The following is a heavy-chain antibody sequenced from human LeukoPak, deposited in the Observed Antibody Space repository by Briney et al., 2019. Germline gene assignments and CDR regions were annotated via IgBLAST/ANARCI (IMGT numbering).Heavy chain of an antibody. J-gene: IGHJ4*02. D-gene: IGHD1-26*01. V-gene: IGHV3-23*01. CDR2: ISDSGGST. CDR3: AKPIVGPKRTHFDS. CDR1: GFTFSSYA. Sequence: VQPGGSLRLSCAASGFTFSSYAMSWVRQAPGKGLEWVSAISDSGGSTYYAGSVKGRFTISRDNSKSTLYLQMNSLRAEDTAVYYCAKPIVGPKRTHFDSWGQGTLVTGSS.